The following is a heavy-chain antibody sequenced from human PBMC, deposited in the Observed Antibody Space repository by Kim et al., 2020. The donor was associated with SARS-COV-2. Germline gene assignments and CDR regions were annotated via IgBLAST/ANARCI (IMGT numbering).Heavy chain of an antibody. D-gene: IGHD1-1*01. V-gene: IGHV3-33*06. CDR1: GFTFSSYG. CDR2: IWYDGSNK. Sequence: GGSLRLSCAASGFTFSSYGMHWVRQAPGKGLEWVAVIWYDGSNKYYADSVKGRFTISRDNSKNTLYLQMNSLRAEDTAVYYCAKAPGPFWEATEPGYYFDYWGQGTLVTVSS. J-gene: IGHJ4*02. CDR3: AKAPGPFWEATEPGYYFDY.